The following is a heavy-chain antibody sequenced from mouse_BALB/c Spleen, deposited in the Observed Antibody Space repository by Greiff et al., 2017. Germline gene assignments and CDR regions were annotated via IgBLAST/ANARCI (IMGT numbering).Heavy chain of an antibody. V-gene: IGHV14-3*02. CDR2: IDPANGNT. CDR3: ARWLLRGYAMDY. J-gene: IGHJ4*01. Sequence: VQLQQSGAELVKPGASVKLSCTASGFNIKDTYMHWVKQRPEQGLEWIGRIDPANGNTKYDPKFQGKATITADTSSNTAYLQLSSLTSEDTAVYYCARWLLRGYAMDYWGQGTSVTVSS. D-gene: IGHD2-3*01. CDR1: GFNIKDTY.